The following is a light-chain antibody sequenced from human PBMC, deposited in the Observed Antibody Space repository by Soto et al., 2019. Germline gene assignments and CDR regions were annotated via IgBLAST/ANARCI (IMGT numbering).Light chain of an antibody. V-gene: IGKV3-15*01. CDR2: VAS. Sequence: ETVMTQSPATLSVSPGERATLSCGASQRVSTNLAGYQQKPGQVPRLLIYVASTRASVFAARFSGSGSGTVFTLTISSLQSEDFAVYYCQQYNEWPLTFGGETKVEIE. CDR3: QQYNEWPLT. J-gene: IGKJ4*01. CDR1: QRVSTN.